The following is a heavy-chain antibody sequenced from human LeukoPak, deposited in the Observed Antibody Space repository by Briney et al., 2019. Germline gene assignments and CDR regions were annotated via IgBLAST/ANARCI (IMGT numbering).Heavy chain of an antibody. J-gene: IGHJ6*02. CDR2: IWYDGSNK. CDR1: GFTFSSYG. V-gene: IGHV3-33*01. CDR3: ARGGYYLYGMDV. Sequence: GRSLRLSCAASGFTFSSYGMHWVRQAPGKGLEWVAVIWYDGSNKYYADSVKGRFTISRDNSKSTLYLQMNSLRAEDTAVYYCARGGYYLYGMDVWGQGTTVTVSS. D-gene: IGHD3-10*01.